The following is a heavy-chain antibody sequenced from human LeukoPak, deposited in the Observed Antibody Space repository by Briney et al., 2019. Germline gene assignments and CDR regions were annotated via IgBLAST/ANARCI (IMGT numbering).Heavy chain of an antibody. CDR1: GYTFTSYD. CDR2: MNPNSGNT. V-gene: IGHV1-8*01. J-gene: IGHJ4*02. D-gene: IGHD3-10*01. CDR3: ARGFRFTMVRGVIGY. Sequence: ASVKVSCKASGYTFTSYDINWVRRATGQGLEWMGWMNPNSGNTGYAQKFPGRVTMTRNTSISTAYMELSSLRSEDTAVYYCARGFRFTMVRGVIGYWGQGTLVTVSS.